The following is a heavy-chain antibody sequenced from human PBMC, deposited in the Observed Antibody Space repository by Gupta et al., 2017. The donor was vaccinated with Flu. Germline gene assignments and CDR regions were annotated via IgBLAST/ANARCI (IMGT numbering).Heavy chain of an antibody. J-gene: IGHJ4*02. CDR3: ASHSNDYSNYMQVDY. D-gene: IGHD4-4*01. CDR2: IYYSGST. Sequence: QVQLQESGPGLVQPSQTLSLTCTVSGGSISSGGYYWSWIRQHPGKGLEWIGYIYYSGSTYYNPSLKSRVTISVDTSKNQFSLKLSSVTAADTAVYYCASHSNDYSNYMQVDYWGQGTLVTVSS. CDR1: GGSISSGGYY. V-gene: IGHV4-31*03.